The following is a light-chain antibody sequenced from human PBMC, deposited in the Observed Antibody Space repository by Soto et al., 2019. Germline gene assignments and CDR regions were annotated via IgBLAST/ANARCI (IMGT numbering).Light chain of an antibody. CDR1: SSNIGAGYD. Sequence: QSVLTQPPSVSGAPGQRVTMSCTGSSSNIGAGYDVHWYQHVPGTAPKLLIYGDINRPSGVPDRFSGSRSGTSASLAITGLQADDEAYYYCQSYDSSLSGSEVFGGGTKVTVL. V-gene: IGLV1-40*01. CDR2: GDI. CDR3: QSYDSSLSGSEV. J-gene: IGLJ2*01.